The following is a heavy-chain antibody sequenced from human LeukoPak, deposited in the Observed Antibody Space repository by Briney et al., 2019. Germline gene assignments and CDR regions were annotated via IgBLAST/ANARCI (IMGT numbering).Heavy chain of an antibody. CDR3: AKDHRSGYYYGSGSYYVDY. V-gene: IGHV3-7*03. D-gene: IGHD3-10*01. J-gene: IGHJ4*02. CDR1: GFTFSSYW. CDR2: IKQDGSEK. Sequence: GGSLRLSCAASGFTFSSYWMSWVRQAPGKGLEWVANIKQDGSEKYYVDSVKGRFTISRDNAKNSLYLQMNSLRAEDTAVYYCAKDHRSGYYYGSGSYYVDYWGRGTLVTVSS.